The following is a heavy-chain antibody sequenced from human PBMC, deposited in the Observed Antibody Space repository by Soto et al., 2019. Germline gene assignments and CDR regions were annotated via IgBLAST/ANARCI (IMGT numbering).Heavy chain of an antibody. Sequence: FPYNYYTMIWVRQAPGQGLEWVSSISSARDNIHYADSVRGRFPISRANAKNSVDLQMNSLRDEDKVVYHCGRHIASVTTGRIYFWGQGTLVTVSS. D-gene: IGHD4-17*01. J-gene: IGHJ4*02. V-gene: IGHV3-21*01. CDR2: ISSARDNI. CDR1: FPYNYYT. CDR3: GRHIASVTTGRIYF.